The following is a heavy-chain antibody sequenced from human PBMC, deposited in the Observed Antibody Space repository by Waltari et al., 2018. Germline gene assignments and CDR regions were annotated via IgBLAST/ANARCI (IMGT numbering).Heavy chain of an antibody. CDR1: GGSISSSSYY. V-gene: IGHV4-39*01. CDR3: ARVGPGYSYGNRYYFDY. D-gene: IGHD5-18*01. CDR2: IYYSGST. J-gene: IGHJ4*02. Sequence: QLQLQESGPGLVKPSETLSLTCTVSGGSISSSSYYWGWIRQPPGKGLEWIGSIYYSGSTDYNPSLKSRVTISVDTSKNQFSLKLSSVTAADTAVYYCARVGPGYSYGNRYYFDYWGQGTLVTVSS.